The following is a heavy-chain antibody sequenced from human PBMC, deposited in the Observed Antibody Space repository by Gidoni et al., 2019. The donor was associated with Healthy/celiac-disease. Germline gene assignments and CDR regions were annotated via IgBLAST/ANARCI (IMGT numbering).Heavy chain of an antibody. Sequence: EVQLVESGGGLIQPGGSLRLSCAASGFTVSRNYMSWVRQAPGKGLEWVSVIYSGGSTYYADSVKGRFTISRDNSKNTLYLQMNSLRAEDTAVYYCARDRGTMVRGVSTYYGMDVWGQGTTVTVSS. CDR2: IYSGGST. J-gene: IGHJ6*02. D-gene: IGHD3-10*01. CDR3: ARDRGTMVRGVSTYYGMDV. V-gene: IGHV3-53*01. CDR1: GFTVSRNY.